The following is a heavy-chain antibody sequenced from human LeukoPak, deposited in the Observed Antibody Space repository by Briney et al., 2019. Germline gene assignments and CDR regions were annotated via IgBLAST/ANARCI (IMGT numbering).Heavy chain of an antibody. J-gene: IGHJ4*02. D-gene: IGHD1-26*01. Sequence: GGSLRLSCAPSGFTFTIYAMNWVRQAPGKGLEWVSAISHSGGRTYYADSVKGRFTISRDNSKNTLYLQMNSLRAEDTAVYYCAQAPEYSGTYYTFDSWGQGTLVTVSS. CDR2: ISHSGGRT. CDR3: AQAPEYSGTYYTFDS. V-gene: IGHV3-23*01. CDR1: GFTFTIYA.